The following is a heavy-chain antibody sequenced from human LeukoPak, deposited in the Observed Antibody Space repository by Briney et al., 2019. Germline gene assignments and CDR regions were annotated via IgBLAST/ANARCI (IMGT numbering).Heavy chain of an antibody. CDR2: ISWNSGSI. D-gene: IGHD1-26*01. CDR1: GFTFDDYA. CDR3: AKDRSWELPLFDY. V-gene: IGHV3-9*01. Sequence: GGSLRLSCAASGFTFDDYAMHWVRHAPGKGLEWVSGISWNSGSIGYADSVKGRFTISRDNSKNTLYLQMNSLRAEDTAVYYCAKDRSWELPLFDYWGQGTLVTVSS. J-gene: IGHJ4*02.